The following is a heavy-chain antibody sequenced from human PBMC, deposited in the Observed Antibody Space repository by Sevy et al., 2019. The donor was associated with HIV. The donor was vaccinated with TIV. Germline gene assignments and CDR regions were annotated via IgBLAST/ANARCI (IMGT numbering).Heavy chain of an antibody. V-gene: IGHV1-2*02. CDR2: INPNSGGT. CDR1: GYTFTGYY. Sequence: ASVKVSCKASGYTFTGYYMHWVRQAPGQGLEWMGWINPNSGGTNYAQKFQGRVTMTRDTAIRKAYMELSRLRSDDTAVYYCARYFYCSSTSCYRSFYYYYYMDVWGKGTTVTVSS. J-gene: IGHJ6*03. CDR3: ARYFYCSSTSCYRSFYYYYYMDV. D-gene: IGHD2-2*01.